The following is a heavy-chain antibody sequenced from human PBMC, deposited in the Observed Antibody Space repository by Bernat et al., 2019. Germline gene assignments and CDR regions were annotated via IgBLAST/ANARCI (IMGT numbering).Heavy chain of an antibody. J-gene: IGHJ6*02. D-gene: IGHD6-19*01. CDR1: GYTFTSYY. CDR2: INPSGGST. CDR3: AREGLAAGYYCYYYGMDV. Sequence: QVQLVQSGAEVKKPGASVKVSCKASGYTFTSYYMHWVRQAPGQGLEWMGIINPSGGSTSYAQKFQGRVTMTRDTSTSTVYMELSSLRSEDTAVYYCAREGLAAGYYCYYYGMDVWGQGTTVTVSS. V-gene: IGHV1-46*01.